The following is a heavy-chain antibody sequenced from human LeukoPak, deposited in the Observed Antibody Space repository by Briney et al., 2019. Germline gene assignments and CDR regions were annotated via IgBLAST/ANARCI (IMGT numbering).Heavy chain of an antibody. CDR3: ARTPRYDSSGYYDYYYGMDV. D-gene: IGHD3-22*01. Sequence: SETLSLTCTVSGGSISSYYWSRIRQPPGKGLEWIGYIYYSGSTNYNPSLKSRVTISVDTSKNQFSLKLSSVTAADTAVYYCARTPRYDSSGYYDYYYGMDVWGQGTTVTVSS. CDR2: IYYSGST. J-gene: IGHJ6*02. V-gene: IGHV4-59*01. CDR1: GGSISSYY.